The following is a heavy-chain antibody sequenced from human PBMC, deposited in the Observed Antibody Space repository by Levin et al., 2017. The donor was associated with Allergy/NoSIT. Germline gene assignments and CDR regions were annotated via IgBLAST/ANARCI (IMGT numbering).Heavy chain of an antibody. Sequence: GGSLRLSCAASGFTLSNYGMNWVRQAPGKGLEWVALSSYDGSNKYYAHSVKGRFSISRDNPKNTLYLQMNSLTPEDTAVYYCAKVENGYRSVSYFHRWGQGTLVTVSS. CDR3: AKVENGYRSVSYFHR. V-gene: IGHV3-30*18. D-gene: IGHD6-19*01. CDR1: GFTLSNYG. J-gene: IGHJ1*01. CDR2: SSYDGSNK.